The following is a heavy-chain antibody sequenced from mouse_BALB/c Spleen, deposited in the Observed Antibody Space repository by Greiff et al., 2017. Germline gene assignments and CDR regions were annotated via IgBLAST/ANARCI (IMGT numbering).Heavy chain of an antibody. CDR2: IDPANGNT. Sequence: EVQLQQSGAELVKPGASVKLSCTASGFNIKDTYMHWVKQRPEQGLEWIGRIDPANGNTKYDPKFQGKATITADTSSNTAYLQLSSLTSEDTAVYYCARHGNYVWYFDVWGAGTTVTVSS. D-gene: IGHD2-1*01. J-gene: IGHJ1*01. CDR1: GFNIKDTY. V-gene: IGHV14-3*02. CDR3: ARHGNYVWYFDV.